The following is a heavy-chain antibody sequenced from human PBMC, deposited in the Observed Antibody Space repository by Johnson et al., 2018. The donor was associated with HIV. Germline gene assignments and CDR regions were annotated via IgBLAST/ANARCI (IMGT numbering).Heavy chain of an antibody. J-gene: IGHJ3*02. CDR1: GFTFDDYA. D-gene: IGHD6-19*01. CDR2: ISWKSGTI. V-gene: IGHV3-9*01. Sequence: VQLVESGGGLVQPGRSLRLSCAASGFTFDDYAMHWVRQAPGKGLEWVSRISWKSGTIIYADSVKGRFSISRDNAKNALYLQMNNLRAEDTALYYCARVQWLILDAFDIWGQGTMVTVSS. CDR3: ARVQWLILDAFDI.